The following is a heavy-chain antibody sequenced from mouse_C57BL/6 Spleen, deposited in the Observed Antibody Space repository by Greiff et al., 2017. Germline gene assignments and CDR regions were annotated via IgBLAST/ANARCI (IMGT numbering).Heavy chain of an antibody. V-gene: IGHV1-80*01. J-gene: IGHJ1*03. CDR3: ARRTIVTTRWYFDV. CDR1: GYAFSSYW. CDR2: IYPGDGDT. D-gene: IGHD2-5*01. Sequence: VQLQQSGAELVKPGASVKFSCKASGYAFSSYWMNWVKQRPGKGLEWIGQIYPGDGDTNYNGKFKGKATLTADKASSTVYMQLSSLTSEDSAVYFCARRTIVTTRWYFDVWGTGTTVTVSS.